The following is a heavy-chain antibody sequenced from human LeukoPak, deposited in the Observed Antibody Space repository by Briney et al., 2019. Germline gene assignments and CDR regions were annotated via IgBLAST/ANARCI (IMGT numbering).Heavy chain of an antibody. D-gene: IGHD3-22*01. CDR1: GFTFSTYT. J-gene: IGHJ4*02. Sequence: GGSLRLSCAASGFTFSTYTMNWVRQAPGKGLEWVASIGYTSSDRYYVESVKGRFTISRDNAKNSLYLQMNSLRDEDTAVYYCAREAVYYDSSGYNPNYYFDYWGQGTLVTVSS. V-gene: IGHV3-21*01. CDR3: AREAVYYDSSGYNPNYYFDY. CDR2: IGYTSSDR.